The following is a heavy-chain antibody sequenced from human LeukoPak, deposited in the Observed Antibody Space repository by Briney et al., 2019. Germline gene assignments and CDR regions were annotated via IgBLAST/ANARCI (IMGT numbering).Heavy chain of an antibody. J-gene: IGHJ3*02. Sequence: PSQTLSLTCTVSGGSISSGDYYWRWIRQPPGKGLEWIGYIYYSGSTYYNPSLKSRVTISVDTSKNQFSLKLSSVTAADTAVYYCARVLYYYDSSGYYRRNDAFDIWGQGTMVTVSS. CDR2: IYYSGST. D-gene: IGHD3-22*01. CDR3: ARVLYYYDSSGYYRRNDAFDI. CDR1: GGSISSGDYY. V-gene: IGHV4-30-4*01.